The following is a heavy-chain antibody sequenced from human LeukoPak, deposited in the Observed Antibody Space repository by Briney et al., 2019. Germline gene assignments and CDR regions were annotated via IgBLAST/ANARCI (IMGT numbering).Heavy chain of an antibody. CDR1: GFTFSSYW. CDR3: ATIGDFWSGYYNGDY. Sequence: PGGSLRLSCAASGFTFSSYWMSWVRQAPGKGLEWVANIKQDGSEKYYVDSVKGRFTISRDNAKNSLYLQMNSLRAEDTAVYYCATIGDFWSGYYNGDYWGQGTLVTVSS. J-gene: IGHJ4*02. D-gene: IGHD3-3*01. CDR2: IKQDGSEK. V-gene: IGHV3-7*01.